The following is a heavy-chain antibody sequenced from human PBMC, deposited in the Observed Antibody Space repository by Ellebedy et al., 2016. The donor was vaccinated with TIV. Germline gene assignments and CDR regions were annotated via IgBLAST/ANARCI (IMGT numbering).Heavy chain of an antibody. CDR1: GFTFINYA. CDR2: ISSSGDYA. Sequence: GESLKISCAASGFTFINYAMTWVRQAPGKGLEWVSTISSSGDYAIYADSVRGRFTISRDSSKNTLYLQMNSLRAEDTAVYYCAKGGRGDYNYYGLDVWGQGTTVTVSS. CDR3: AKGGRGDYNYYGLDV. D-gene: IGHD3-10*01. J-gene: IGHJ6*02. V-gene: IGHV3-23*01.